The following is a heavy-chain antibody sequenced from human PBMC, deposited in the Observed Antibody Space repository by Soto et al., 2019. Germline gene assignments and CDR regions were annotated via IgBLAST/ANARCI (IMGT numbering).Heavy chain of an antibody. CDR1: GGTFSSFA. J-gene: IGHJ6*02. CDR3: DFLRGNLWSYYKVDV. CDR2: IIPILRKA. D-gene: IGHD1-26*01. V-gene: IGHV1-69*10. Sequence: GAAVKCSFKASGGTFSSFAFTWVRQAPGQGLEWMGGIIPILRKANYAQKFQGRVTITADDSTSTAYMEMSSLRSEDTAIYYCDFLRGNLWSYYKVDVWGQWTTVTVSS.